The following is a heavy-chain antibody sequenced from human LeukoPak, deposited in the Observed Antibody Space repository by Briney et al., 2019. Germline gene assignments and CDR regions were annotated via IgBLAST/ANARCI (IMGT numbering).Heavy chain of an antibody. J-gene: IGHJ4*02. CDR1: GGTFSSYA. Sequence: GASVKVSCKASGGTFSSYAISWVRQAPGQGLEWMGGIIPIFGTANYAQKLQGRVTMTTDTSTSTAYMELRSLRSDDTAVYYCARDQWGYDFWSGYYPLDYWGQGTLVTVSS. V-gene: IGHV1-69*05. D-gene: IGHD3-3*01. CDR2: IIPIFGTA. CDR3: ARDQWGYDFWSGYYPLDY.